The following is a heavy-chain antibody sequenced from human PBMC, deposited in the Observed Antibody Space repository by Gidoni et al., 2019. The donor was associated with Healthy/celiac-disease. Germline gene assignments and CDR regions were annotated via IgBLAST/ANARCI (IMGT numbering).Heavy chain of an antibody. Sequence: SGFTFSCYAMSWVRQAPGKGLEWVSAISGSGGSTYYADSVKGRFTISRDNSKNTLYLQMNSLRAEDTAVYYCAKDSRGIAAAGLFDYWGQGTLVTV. CDR3: AKDSRGIAAAGLFDY. CDR2: ISGSGGST. CDR1: GFTFSCYA. V-gene: IGHV3-23*01. D-gene: IGHD6-13*01. J-gene: IGHJ4*02.